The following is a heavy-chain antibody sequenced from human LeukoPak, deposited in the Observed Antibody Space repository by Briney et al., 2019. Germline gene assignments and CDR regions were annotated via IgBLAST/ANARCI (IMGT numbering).Heavy chain of an antibody. J-gene: IGHJ5*02. V-gene: IGHV4-61*08. D-gene: IGHD3-10*01. CDR1: GGSISSGGYY. CDR3: ATSRGFGELMGNWFDP. CDR2: IYYSGST. Sequence: PSETLSLTCTVSGGSISSGGYYWNWIRQHPGKGLEWIGYIYYSGSTNYNPSLKSRVSISVDTSENQFSLKLNSVTAADTAVYYCATSRGFGELMGNWFDPWGQGTLVTVSS.